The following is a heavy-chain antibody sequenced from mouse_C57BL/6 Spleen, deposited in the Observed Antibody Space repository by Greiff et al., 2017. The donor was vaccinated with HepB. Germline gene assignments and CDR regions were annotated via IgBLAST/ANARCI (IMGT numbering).Heavy chain of an antibody. V-gene: IGHV3-6*01. J-gene: IGHJ2*01. CDR2: ISYDGSN. CDR3: ASYLYYFDY. Sequence: EVKVEESGPGLVKPSQSLSLTCSVTGYSITSGYYWNWIRQFPGNKLEWMGYISYDGSNNYNPSLKNRISITRDTSKNQFFLKLNSVTTEDTATYYCASYLYYFDYWGQGTTLTVSS. CDR1: GYSITSGYY. D-gene: IGHD5-5*01.